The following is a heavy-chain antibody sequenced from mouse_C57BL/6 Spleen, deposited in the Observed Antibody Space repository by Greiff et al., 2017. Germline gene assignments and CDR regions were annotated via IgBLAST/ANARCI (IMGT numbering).Heavy chain of an antibody. CDR2: ISSGSSTI. CDR3: AWDYYGSITGSFDV. CDR1: GFNFSDYG. V-gene: IGHV5-17*01. J-gene: IGHJ1*03. Sequence: DVHLVESGGGLVKPGGSLKFSCAASGFNFSDYGMHWVRQAPEKGLEWVAYISSGSSTIYYADTVKGRFTISRDNAKNTLFLQMTSRRSEDTAMYYCAWDYYGSITGSFDVWGTGTTVTVSS. D-gene: IGHD1-1*01.